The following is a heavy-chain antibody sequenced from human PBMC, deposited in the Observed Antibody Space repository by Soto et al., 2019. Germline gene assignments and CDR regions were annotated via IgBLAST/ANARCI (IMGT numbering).Heavy chain of an antibody. Sequence: QITLKESGPTLVKPTQTLTLTCTFSGFSLNTSSVGVAWIRQPPGKALEWRALIYWDDDKRYNPSLKRRLTTTKDTSKNQVVIKMNRMDPVDTGTYFCAHREGDDYGWGSYKDALDSWGQGTMGTVSS. CDR2: IYWDDDK. J-gene: IGHJ3*02. CDR3: AHREGDDYGWGSYKDALDS. D-gene: IGHD3-16*01. V-gene: IGHV2-5*02. CDR1: GFSLNTSSVG.